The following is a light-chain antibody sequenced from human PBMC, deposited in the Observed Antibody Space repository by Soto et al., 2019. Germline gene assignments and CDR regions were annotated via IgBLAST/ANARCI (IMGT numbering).Light chain of an antibody. J-gene: IGLJ1*01. Sequence: QSALTQPRSVSGSPGQSVTISCTGTSSDVGGYNYVSWYQQHPGKAPKLMIYDVSKRPSGVPDRFSGSKSGNTASLTISGLQAEDEADYYRCSYAGSYTFGVFGTGTKLTVL. CDR3: CSYAGSYTFGV. V-gene: IGLV2-11*01. CDR2: DVS. CDR1: SSDVGGYNY.